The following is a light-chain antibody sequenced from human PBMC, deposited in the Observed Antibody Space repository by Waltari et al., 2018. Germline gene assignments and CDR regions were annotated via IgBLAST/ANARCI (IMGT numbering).Light chain of an antibody. Sequence: QSALTQPASVSGSPGQSTTISCTGTRSAVGSYNLIPWYQQHTGKAPKVMIYEVNKRPSGLSNRFSGSKSGNTASLTISGLQAEDEADYYCCSYAGSDTHVIFGGGTKLTVL. J-gene: IGLJ2*01. CDR1: RSAVGSYNL. CDR3: CSYAGSDTHVI. V-gene: IGLV2-23*02. CDR2: EVN.